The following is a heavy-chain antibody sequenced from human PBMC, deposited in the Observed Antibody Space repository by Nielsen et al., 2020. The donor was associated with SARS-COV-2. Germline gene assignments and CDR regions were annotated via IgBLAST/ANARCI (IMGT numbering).Heavy chain of an antibody. CDR3: AKVLRAATPEDIVVVVEGFDY. D-gene: IGHD2-15*01. CDR1: GFTFSSYA. J-gene: IGHJ4*02. CDR2: ISGSGGST. V-gene: IGHV3-23*01. Sequence: GGSLRLSCAASGFTFSSYAMSWVRQAPGKGLEWVSAISGSGGSTYYADSAKGRFTISRDNSKNTLYLQMNSLRAEDTAVYYCAKVLRAATPEDIVVVVEGFDYWGQGTLVTVSS.